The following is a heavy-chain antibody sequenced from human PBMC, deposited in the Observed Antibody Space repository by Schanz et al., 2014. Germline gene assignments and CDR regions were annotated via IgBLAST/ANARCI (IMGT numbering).Heavy chain of an antibody. J-gene: IGHJ6*03. Sequence: QVQLVQSGAEVKKPGSSVKVSCKASGGTFSSSTLTWVRQAPGQGLEWMGRIIPILDKTNYAQKFQGRVTMTRDTSTSTVYMELSSLRSEDTAVYYCARAPVTVGPYHYYMDVWGKGTTVNVSS. D-gene: IGHD4-17*01. CDR3: ARAPVTVGPYHYYMDV. V-gene: IGHV1-69*08. CDR2: IIPILDKT. CDR1: GGTFSSST.